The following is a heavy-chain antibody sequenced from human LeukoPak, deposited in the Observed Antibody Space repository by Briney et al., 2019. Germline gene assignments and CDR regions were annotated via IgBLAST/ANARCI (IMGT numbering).Heavy chain of an antibody. J-gene: IGHJ4*02. Sequence: GGSLRLSCAASGFTLSTYAMSWVGQTPGKGLEWVAATSSRDAGTYHADSVRGRFTISRDNSKNTLYLQMNSLRAEDAAVYFCAKAPVTSCRGAYCYPFDSWGQGTLVTVSS. V-gene: IGHV3-23*01. CDR3: AKAPVTSCRGAYCYPFDS. CDR1: GFTLSTYA. D-gene: IGHD2-21*01. CDR2: TSSRDAGT.